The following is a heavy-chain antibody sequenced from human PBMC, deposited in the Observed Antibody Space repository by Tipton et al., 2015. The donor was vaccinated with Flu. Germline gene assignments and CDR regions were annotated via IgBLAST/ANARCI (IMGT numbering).Heavy chain of an antibody. CDR2: LYYSGST. CDR3: ARGWAYTSGWYRYYFDS. Sequence: TLSLTCTVSNDSISTSYWSWIRQSPGKGLEWIGYLYYSGSTIYNPSLKSRVTISVDMSKNQLSLKLTSVTAADTAIYYCARGWAYTSGWYRYYFDSWGQGTLVTVSS. CDR1: NDSISTSY. D-gene: IGHD6-19*01. V-gene: IGHV4-59*08. J-gene: IGHJ4*02.